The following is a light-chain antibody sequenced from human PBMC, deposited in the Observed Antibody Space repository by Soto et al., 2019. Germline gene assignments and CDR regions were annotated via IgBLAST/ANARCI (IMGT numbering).Light chain of an antibody. CDR2: AAS. V-gene: IGKV1-39*01. J-gene: IGKJ1*01. Sequence: IQMTKSPAALSAAVGNRVTITCQASQSISTYLNWYQQKPGKAPKLLIYAASSLQSGVPSRFSGSGSGTDFTLTISSLQPEDFATYYCQQSYSTPRGFGQGTKVDIK. CDR1: QSISTY. CDR3: QQSYSTPRG.